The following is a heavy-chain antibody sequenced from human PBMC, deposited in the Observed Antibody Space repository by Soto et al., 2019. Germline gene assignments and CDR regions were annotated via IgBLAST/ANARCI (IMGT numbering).Heavy chain of an antibody. D-gene: IGHD3-3*01. J-gene: IGHJ4*02. CDR3: ARHEGPFLRFRYFDY. CDR2: IYYSGST. V-gene: IGHV4-39*01. CDR1: GGSISSSSYY. Sequence: QLQLQESGPGLVKPSETLSLTCTVSGGSISSSSYYWGWIRQPPGKGLEWIGSIYYSGSTYYNPSLKSRVTISVDTSKNQFSLKLSSVTAADTAVYYCARHEGPFLRFRYFDYWGQGTLVTVSS.